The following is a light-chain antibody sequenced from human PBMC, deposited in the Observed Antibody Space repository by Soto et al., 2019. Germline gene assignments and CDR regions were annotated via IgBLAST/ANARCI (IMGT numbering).Light chain of an antibody. CDR3: QQRSIWPLT. J-gene: IGKJ1*01. CDR1: QSVSSY. CDR2: DAS. V-gene: IGKV3-11*01. Sequence: EIVLTQSPATLSLSPGERATLSCRASQSVSSYFAWYQQKPGQPPRLLIYDASNRDTGIPARFSGSGSGTAFTLTISRLEPEDFAVYSCQQRSIWPLTFGKGTKVAIQ.